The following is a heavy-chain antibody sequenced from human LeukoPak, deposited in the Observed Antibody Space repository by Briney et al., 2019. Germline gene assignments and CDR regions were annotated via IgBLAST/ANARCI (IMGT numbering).Heavy chain of an antibody. J-gene: IGHJ4*02. V-gene: IGHV1-8*01. D-gene: IGHD6-13*01. CDR2: MSPNSGNT. CDR1: GYTFTSYD. CDR3: ASVPRSWYPQGNDGHHDY. Sequence: ASVKVSCKASGYTFTSYDINWVRQATGQGLEWMGWMSPNSGNTGYAQKFQGRVTMTRNTSISTAYMELSSLRSEDTAVYYCASVPRSWYPQGNDGHHDYWGQGTLVTVSS.